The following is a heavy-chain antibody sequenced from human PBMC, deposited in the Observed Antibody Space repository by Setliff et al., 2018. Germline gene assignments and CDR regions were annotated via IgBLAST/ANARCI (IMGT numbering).Heavy chain of an antibody. D-gene: IGHD3-10*01. Sequence: PGGSLRLSCAASGFTFSSYTMNWVRQAPGKGLEWVSYINSGGSLIYYADSVKGRFTISRDNAKNSLYLQMNSLRAEDTALYYCARDNDGSGSYYPWFDPWGQGTLVTVSS. CDR3: ARDNDGSGSYYPWFDP. J-gene: IGHJ5*02. CDR2: INSGGSLI. V-gene: IGHV3-48*04. CDR1: GFTFSSYT.